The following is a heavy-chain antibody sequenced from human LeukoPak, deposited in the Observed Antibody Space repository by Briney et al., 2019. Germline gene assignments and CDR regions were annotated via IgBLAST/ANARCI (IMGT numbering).Heavy chain of an antibody. Sequence: SETLSLTCTVSGGSISSFYWSWIRQPPGKGLEWIGYVYYSGSTNYNPSPKSRVTISLDTSKNQFSLKLNSVTAADTAVYYCARGLMVYGGSFYYYYMDVWGKGTTVTVSS. D-gene: IGHD2-8*01. J-gene: IGHJ6*03. CDR1: GGSISSFY. CDR2: VYYSGST. CDR3: ARGLMVYGGSFYYYYMDV. V-gene: IGHV4-59*01.